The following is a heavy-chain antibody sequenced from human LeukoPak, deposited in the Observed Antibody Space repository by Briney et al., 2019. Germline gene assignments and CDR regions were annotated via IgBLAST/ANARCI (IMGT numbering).Heavy chain of an antibody. Sequence: PGGSLRLSCAASGFSVSSNYMNWVGQAPGKGLEWVSVIYSGGATYYADSVKGRFTISRDNSKNTLYLQMNGLRAEDTAVYYCARVTFGSGSYTPFDPWGQGTLVTVSS. CDR2: IYSGGAT. D-gene: IGHD3-10*01. CDR3: ARVTFGSGSYTPFDP. CDR1: GFSVSSNY. V-gene: IGHV3-66*02. J-gene: IGHJ5*02.